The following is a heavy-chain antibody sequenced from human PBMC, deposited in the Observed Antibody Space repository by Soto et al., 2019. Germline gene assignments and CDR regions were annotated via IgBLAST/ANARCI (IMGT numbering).Heavy chain of an antibody. CDR3: ATVYCSGGSCYSIDY. CDR1: GYTFTSYY. CDR2: INPSNST. Sequence: ASVKVSCKASGYTFTSYYMHWVRQAPGQGLEWMGIINPSNSTSYAQKFQGRVTMTRDTSTSTVYMELSSLRSEDTAVYYCATVYCSGGSCYSIDYWGQGTLVTVSS. J-gene: IGHJ4*02. D-gene: IGHD2-15*01. V-gene: IGHV1-46*03.